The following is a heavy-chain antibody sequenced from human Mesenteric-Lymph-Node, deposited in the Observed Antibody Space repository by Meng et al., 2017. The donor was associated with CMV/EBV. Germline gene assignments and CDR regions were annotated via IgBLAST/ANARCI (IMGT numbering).Heavy chain of an antibody. CDR3: AHGRGISYGRPLFDY. D-gene: IGHD5-18*01. J-gene: IGHJ4*02. V-gene: IGHV2-5*01. CDR2: IYWNDHK. CDR1: GFSLSTGGVG. Sequence: GFSLSTGGVGVGWIRQPPGKALEWLALIYWNDHKSYSPFLRSRLTITKDTSKNQVVLTVTDMDSVDTATYYCAHGRGISYGRPLFDYWGPGSLVTVS.